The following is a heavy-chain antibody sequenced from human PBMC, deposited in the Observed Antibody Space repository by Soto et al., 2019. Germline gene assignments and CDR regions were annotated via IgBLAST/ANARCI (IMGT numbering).Heavy chain of an antibody. CDR1: GYTFTSYA. J-gene: IGHJ4*02. CDR2: INAGNGNT. D-gene: IGHD2-21*02. V-gene: IGHV1-3*01. Sequence: QVKLVQSGAGVKKPGASVKVSCKASGYTFTSYAMHWVRQAPGQRLEWMGWINAGNGNTKYSQKFQGRVTITRDTSASTAYMELSSLRSEDTAVYYCARSIVVVTAADYWGQGTLVTVSS. CDR3: ARSIVVVTAADY.